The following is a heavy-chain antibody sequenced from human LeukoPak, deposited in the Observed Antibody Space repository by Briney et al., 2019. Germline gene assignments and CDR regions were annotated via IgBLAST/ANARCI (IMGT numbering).Heavy chain of an antibody. J-gene: IGHJ3*02. V-gene: IGHV4-59*11. CDR1: GGSITTHS. CDR2: IYCTGST. D-gene: IGHD3-16*01. CDR3: ARALLGANDAFDI. Sequence: SETLSLTCTVSGGSITTHSWSWIRQPPGKGLEWFGCIYCTGSTKYNPSLKSRVAISVDTSKNQFSLELDSVTAADTAVYYCARALLGANDAFDIWGQGTMVTVSS.